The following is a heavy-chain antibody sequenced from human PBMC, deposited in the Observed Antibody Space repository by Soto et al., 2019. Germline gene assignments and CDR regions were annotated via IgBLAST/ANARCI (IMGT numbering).Heavy chain of an antibody. J-gene: IGHJ3*01. CDR2: MYAGGDT. V-gene: IGHV3-53*01. CDR3: ARALTADDPFYL. Sequence: PGGSLRLSCAASGFTVSRNYMNWVRQAPRKGLEWVSVMYAGGDTYYADSVKGHFTISRDISKNIFYLQMSSLRVEDTAVYYCARALTADDPFYLWGQGTLVTVSS. CDR1: GFTVSRNY.